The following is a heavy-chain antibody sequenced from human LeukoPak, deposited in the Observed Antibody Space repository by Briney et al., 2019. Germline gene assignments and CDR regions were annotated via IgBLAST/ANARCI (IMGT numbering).Heavy chain of an antibody. CDR3: VAFDFDY. CDR1: GFTFSSYT. J-gene: IGHJ4*02. V-gene: IGHV3-23*01. D-gene: IGHD2-21*01. Sequence: GGSLRLSRAASGFTFSSYTLSWVRQSPGKGLEWVSIISGSAGRTDYADSVKGRFTISRDNSKNTLFLQMNSLRAEDTAVYYCVAFDFDYWGQGTLVAVSS. CDR2: ISGSAGRT.